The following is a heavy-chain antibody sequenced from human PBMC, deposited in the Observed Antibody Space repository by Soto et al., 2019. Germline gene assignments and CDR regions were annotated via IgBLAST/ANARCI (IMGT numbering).Heavy chain of an antibody. CDR1: GGSVSSSSYY. CDR3: ARADPHTSYSDYFDY. CDR2: VYYSGST. V-gene: IGHV4-39*01. D-gene: IGHD2-15*01. J-gene: IGHJ4*02. Sequence: SETLSLTCTVSGGSVSSSSYYWGWVRPPPGKGLEWVGGVYYSGSTYYNPALERRVTISVDKSKNPFSLKLMALSGADTAVYFCARADPHTSYSDYFDYWGQGTLVTVSS.